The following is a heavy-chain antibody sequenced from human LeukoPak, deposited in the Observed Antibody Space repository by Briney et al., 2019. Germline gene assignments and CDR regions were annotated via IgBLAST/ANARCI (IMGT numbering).Heavy chain of an antibody. Sequence: PSETLSLTCTVSGGSISSSSYYWGWIRQPPGKGLEWIGSIYYSGSTYYNPSLKSRVTISVDTSKNQFSLKLSSVTAADTAVYYCARDTGSSSWYWFDPWGQGTLVTVSS. J-gene: IGHJ5*02. CDR1: GGSISSSSYY. CDR2: IYYSGST. CDR3: ARDTGSSSWYWFDP. D-gene: IGHD6-13*01. V-gene: IGHV4-39*07.